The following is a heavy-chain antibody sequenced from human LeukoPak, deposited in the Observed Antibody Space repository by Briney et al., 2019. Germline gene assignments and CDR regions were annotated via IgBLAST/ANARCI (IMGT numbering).Heavy chain of an antibody. D-gene: IGHD3-10*01. CDR3: ARRGGLYGSGSYRPGRWHNWFDP. V-gene: IGHV3-7*01. CDR2: IKQDGGEI. CDR1: GFTFSSYW. J-gene: IGHJ5*02. Sequence: PGGSLRLSCAASGFTFSSYWMSWVRQAPGKGLEWVANIKQDGGEIYYVDSVKGRFTISRDNAKNSLSLQMNSLRAEDTAVYYCARRGGLYGSGSYRPGRWHNWFDPWGQGTLVTVSS.